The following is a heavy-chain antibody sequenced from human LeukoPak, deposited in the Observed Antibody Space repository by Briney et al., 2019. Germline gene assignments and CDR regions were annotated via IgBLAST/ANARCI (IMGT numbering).Heavy chain of an antibody. CDR3: AKARGATYGTYYFDY. Sequence: GGSLRLSCAASGFTFSSYAMNWVRQAPGEGLEWVSISGSGGDKYYADSVKGRFTISRDNSKNTLYLQMNSLRAEDTAVYYCAKARGATYGTYYFDYWGQGTLVTVSS. CDR1: GFTFSSYA. V-gene: IGHV3-23*01. CDR2: SGSGGDK. J-gene: IGHJ4*02. D-gene: IGHD4/OR15-4a*01.